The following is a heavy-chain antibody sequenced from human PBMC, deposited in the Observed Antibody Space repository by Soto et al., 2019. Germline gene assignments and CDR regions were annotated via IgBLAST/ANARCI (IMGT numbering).Heavy chain of an antibody. CDR1: GGTFSSYT. CDR3: ARDLYCSGGSCYYPGDYYYYYMDV. CDR2: IIPILGIA. V-gene: IGHV1-69*04. Sequence: SVKVSCKASGGTFSSYTISWVRQAPGQGLEWMGRIIPILGIANYAQKFQGRVTITADKSTSTAYMELSSLRSEDTAVYYCARDLYCSGGSCYYPGDYYYYYMDVWGKGTTVTVSS. D-gene: IGHD2-15*01. J-gene: IGHJ6*03.